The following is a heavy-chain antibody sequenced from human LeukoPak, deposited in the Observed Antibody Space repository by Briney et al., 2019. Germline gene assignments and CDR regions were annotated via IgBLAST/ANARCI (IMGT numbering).Heavy chain of an antibody. J-gene: IGHJ4*02. V-gene: IGHV4-39*01. Sequence: PSETLSLTCTVSGGSISSSSYYWGWIRQPPGKGLEWIGSIYYSGSTYYNPSLKSRVTISVDTSKNQFSLKLSSVTAADTAVYYCARHGTVVAAIHGIDNWGQGTLVAVSS. D-gene: IGHD2-15*01. CDR3: ARHGTVVAAIHGIDN. CDR2: IYYSGST. CDR1: GGSISSSSYY.